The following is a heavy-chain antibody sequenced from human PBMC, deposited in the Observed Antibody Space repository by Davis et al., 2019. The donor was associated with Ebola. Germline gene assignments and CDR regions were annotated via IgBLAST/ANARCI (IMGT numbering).Heavy chain of an antibody. J-gene: IGHJ4*02. CDR3: AISQRTWDMEY. V-gene: IGHV3-23*01. D-gene: IGHD6-25*01. CDR1: GFTFSSYA. CDR2: ISGSGGST. Sequence: GESLKISCAASGFTFSSYAMSWVRQAPGKGLEWVSAISGSGGSTYYADSVKGRFTISRDNAKNTLHLQMNSLRAEDTAVYYCAISQRTWDMEYWGQGTLVTVSS.